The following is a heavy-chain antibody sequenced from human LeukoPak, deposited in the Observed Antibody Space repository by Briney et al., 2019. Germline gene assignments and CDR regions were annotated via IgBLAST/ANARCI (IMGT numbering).Heavy chain of an antibody. CDR3: ARRDSGLDAFDI. J-gene: IGHJ3*02. Sequence: ASVKVSCKASGYTFTSYGISWVRQAPGQGLEWMGWISAYNGNTNYAQNLQGRVTMTTDTSTSTAYMELRSLRSDDTAVYYCARRDSGLDAFDIWGQGTMVIVSS. CDR2: ISAYNGNT. D-gene: IGHD3-10*01. V-gene: IGHV1-18*01. CDR1: GYTFTSYG.